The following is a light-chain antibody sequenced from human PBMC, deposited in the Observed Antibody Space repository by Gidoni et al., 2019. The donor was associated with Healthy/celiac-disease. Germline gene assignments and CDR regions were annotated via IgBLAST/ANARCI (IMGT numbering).Light chain of an antibody. CDR2: LGS. CDR1: PSLLHSNGYNY. Sequence: DIVMTQSPLSLPVTPGEPASIPCRSSPSLLHSNGYNYLDWYLQKPGQSPQLLIYLGSNRASGVPDRFSGSGSGTDFTLKISRVEAEDVGVYYCMQALQTPPTFGQGTRLEIK. J-gene: IGKJ5*01. V-gene: IGKV2-28*01. CDR3: MQALQTPPT.